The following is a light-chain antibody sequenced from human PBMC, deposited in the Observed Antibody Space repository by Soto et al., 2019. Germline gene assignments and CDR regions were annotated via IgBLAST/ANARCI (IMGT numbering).Light chain of an antibody. V-gene: IGLV2-14*01. Sequence: QSALTQPASVSGSPGQSITISCTGTSSDVGGYNYVSWYQQLPGKAPKLMIYDVSDRPSGVSNRFSGSKSGNTASLTISGLQAEDEADYYCSSYTSSSIYVFGTVTKVIVL. CDR1: SSDVGGYNY. CDR2: DVS. CDR3: SSYTSSSIYV. J-gene: IGLJ1*01.